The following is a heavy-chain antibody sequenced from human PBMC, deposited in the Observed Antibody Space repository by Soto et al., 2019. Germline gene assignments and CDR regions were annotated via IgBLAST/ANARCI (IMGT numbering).Heavy chain of an antibody. CDR1: GFTFSSYA. CDR2: ISYDGSNK. D-gene: IGHD3-3*01. V-gene: IGHV3-30-3*01. Sequence: QVQLVESGGGVVQPGRSLRLSCAASGFTFSSYAMHWVRQAPGKGLEWVAVISYDGSNKYYADSVKGRFTISRDNSKNTLYLQMNSLRAEDTAVYYCARKMGGYYTHLFDYWGQGTLVTVSS. CDR3: ARKMGGYYTHLFDY. J-gene: IGHJ4*02.